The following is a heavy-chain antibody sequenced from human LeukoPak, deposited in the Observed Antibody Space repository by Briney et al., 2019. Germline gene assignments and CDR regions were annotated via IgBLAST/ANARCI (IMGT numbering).Heavy chain of an antibody. Sequence: PGGSLRLSCAASGFTFNTHGMHWVRQAPGKELEWLAAIWFDGSVKHYSDAVKGRFTISRDHSLNTLYLQMNSLRVEDTAIYYCAKDTAIQFLEPAFWGQGTLVTVSS. J-gene: IGHJ4*02. D-gene: IGHD3-3*01. CDR1: GFTFNTHG. CDR2: IWFDGSVK. CDR3: AKDTAIQFLEPAF. V-gene: IGHV3-33*06.